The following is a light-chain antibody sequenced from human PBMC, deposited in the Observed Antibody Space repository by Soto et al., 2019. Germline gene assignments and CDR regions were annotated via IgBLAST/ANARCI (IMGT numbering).Light chain of an antibody. CDR3: CSYASSTTYV. J-gene: IGLJ1*01. CDR2: EGT. CDR1: SSDVGSYNL. Sequence: QSVLTQPASVSGSPGQSITISCTGTSSDVGSYNLVSWYQQHPGKAPKLMIYEGTKRPSGVSERFSGSRSGNTASLTISGLQSEDVADYYCCSYASSTTYVFGTGTKVTVL. V-gene: IGLV2-23*01.